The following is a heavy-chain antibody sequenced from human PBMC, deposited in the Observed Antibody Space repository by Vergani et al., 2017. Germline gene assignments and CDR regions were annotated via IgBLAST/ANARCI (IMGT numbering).Heavy chain of an antibody. J-gene: IGHJ6*03. CDR1: GFTLSSYW. CDR2: IKQDGSEK. CDR3: ARDGWELLDYFYYMDV. Sequence: EVQLVESGGGLVQPGGSLRVSCAASGFTLSSYWMSWVRQAPGKGLEWVANIKQDGSEKSYGDSVKGRFSVSRDNAKNSLYLQMSSLRADDTAVYYCARDGWELLDYFYYMDVWGKGTTVTVSS. D-gene: IGHD1-26*01. V-gene: IGHV3-7*01.